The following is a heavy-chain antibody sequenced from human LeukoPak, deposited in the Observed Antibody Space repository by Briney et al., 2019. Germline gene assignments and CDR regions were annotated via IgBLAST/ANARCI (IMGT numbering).Heavy chain of an antibody. J-gene: IGHJ4*02. V-gene: IGHV3-15*01. Sequence: PGGSLRLSCAASGFTFSNSWMSWVRQAPGKGLEWVCRIKSNTDGGTTDYAAPVKGRFTISRDDSKNTLYLQINSLKTEDTAVYYCTALPHYYDSSGYYWGQGTLVTVSS. CDR1: GFTFSNSW. CDR3: TALPHYYDSSGYY. CDR2: IKSNTDGGTT. D-gene: IGHD3-22*01.